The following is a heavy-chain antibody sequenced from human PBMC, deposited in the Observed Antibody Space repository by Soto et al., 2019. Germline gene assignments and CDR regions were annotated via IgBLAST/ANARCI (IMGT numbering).Heavy chain of an antibody. CDR3: AREIGYGDFSAALLD. D-gene: IGHD4-17*01. CDR2: IIPMFGTT. J-gene: IGHJ4*02. CDR1: GDTVDKFL. Sequence: GASVKVSCKASGDTVDKFLINWVRQAPGQGLEWMGGIIPMFGTTNYARNFRGRVTITAEESTRTAYMELSGLKSDDTAVYFCAREIGYGDFSAALLDWGQGTLVTVSS. V-gene: IGHV1-69*13.